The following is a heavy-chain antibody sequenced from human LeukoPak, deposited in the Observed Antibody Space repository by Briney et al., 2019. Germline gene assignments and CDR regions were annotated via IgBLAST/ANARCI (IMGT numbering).Heavy chain of an antibody. D-gene: IGHD7-27*01. CDR3: AKDRAWGSGDWYFDL. J-gene: IGHJ2*01. CDR1: GFTFSSYA. CDR2: ISSSGGST. V-gene: IGHV3-23*01. Sequence: QTGGSLRLSCAASGFTFSSYAMSWVRQAPGKGLEWASAISSSGGSTYYADSVKGRFTISRDNSKNTLYLQMNSLKAEDTAVYYCAKDRAWGSGDWYFDLWGRGTLVTVSS.